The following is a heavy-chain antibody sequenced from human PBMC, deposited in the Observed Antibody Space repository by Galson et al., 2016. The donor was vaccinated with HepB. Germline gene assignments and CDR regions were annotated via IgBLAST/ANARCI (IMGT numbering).Heavy chain of an antibody. Sequence: CAISGDSVSSNSAAWNWIRQSPSRGLEWLGRTYYRSKWYNDYAVSVKSRISIKPDTSKNQFSLHLKSVTPEDTAVYYCARVPFRGDSYRDAFDIWGQGTMVTVSP. J-gene: IGHJ3*02. D-gene: IGHD3-10*01. V-gene: IGHV6-1*01. CDR3: ARVPFRGDSYRDAFDI. CDR1: GDSVSSNSAA. CDR2: TYYRSKWYN.